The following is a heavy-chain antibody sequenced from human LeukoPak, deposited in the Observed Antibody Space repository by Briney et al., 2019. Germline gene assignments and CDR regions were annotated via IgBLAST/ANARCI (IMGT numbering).Heavy chain of an antibody. D-gene: IGHD6-13*01. Sequence: PGGSLRLSCAASGFSFSSFAMHWVRQAPGKGLEYVAAISGNGGSTYYANSVKGRFTISRDNSKNTLYLQMGSLRADDMAVYYCARDYGTNWSNWFHPWGQGTLVTVSS. CDR2: ISGNGGST. CDR1: GFSFSSFA. J-gene: IGHJ5*02. CDR3: ARDYGTNWSNWFHP. V-gene: IGHV3-64*01.